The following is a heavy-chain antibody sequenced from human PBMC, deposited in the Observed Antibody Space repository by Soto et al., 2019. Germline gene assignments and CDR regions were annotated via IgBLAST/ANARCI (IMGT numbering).Heavy chain of an antibody. D-gene: IGHD3-22*01. J-gene: IGHJ4*02. CDR2: IYYSGST. Sequence: SETLSLTCTVSGGSISSYYWSWIRQPPGKGLEWIGHIYYSGSTNCSPSLKSRVTISGDTSKNQFSLKLISVTAADTAVYHCAALYYDYSSYYYFDYWGQGALVTVS. V-gene: IGHV4-59*01. CDR3: AALYYDYSSYYYFDY. CDR1: GGSISSYY.